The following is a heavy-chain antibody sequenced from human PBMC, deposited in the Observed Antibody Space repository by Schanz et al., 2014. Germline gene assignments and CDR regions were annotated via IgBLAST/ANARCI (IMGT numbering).Heavy chain of an antibody. CDR1: RFTFSDYW. Sequence: EVQLVESGGGLVQPGGSLRLSCAASRFTFSDYWMSWVRQAPGKGLEWVANMNQDGSVKNYVDSVKGRFTISRDNSKNTLYLQMNSLRREDTAVYYCAKVETYYDILTGYQFAMDVWGQGTTVTVSS. D-gene: IGHD3-9*01. J-gene: IGHJ6*02. CDR2: MNQDGSVK. CDR3: AKVETYYDILTGYQFAMDV. V-gene: IGHV3-7*01.